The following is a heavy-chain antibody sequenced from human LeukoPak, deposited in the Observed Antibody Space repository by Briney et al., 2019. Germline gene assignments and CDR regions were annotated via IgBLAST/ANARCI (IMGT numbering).Heavy chain of an antibody. Sequence: PSETLSLTCTVSGGSISSGGYYWSWIRQHPGKCLEWIGYIYYSGSTYYNPSLKSRVTISVDTSKNQFSLKLSSVTAADTAVYYCARASYGSGSLFDYWGQGTLVTVSS. D-gene: IGHD3-10*01. CDR3: ARASYGSGSLFDY. V-gene: IGHV4-31*03. CDR2: IYYSGST. J-gene: IGHJ4*02. CDR1: GGSISSGGYY.